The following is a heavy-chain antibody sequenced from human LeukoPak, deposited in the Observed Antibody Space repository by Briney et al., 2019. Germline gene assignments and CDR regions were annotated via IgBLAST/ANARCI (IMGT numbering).Heavy chain of an antibody. D-gene: IGHD4/OR15-4a*01. CDR1: GFTFDDYA. V-gene: IGHV3-9*03. J-gene: IGHJ3*02. CDR3: AKGPGLGCWGLSCYDAFDI. Sequence: GGSLRLSCAASGFTFDDYAMHWVRQAPGKGLEWVSGISWNSGSIGYADSVKGRFTISRDNAKNSLYLQMNSLRAEDMALYYCAKGPGLGCWGLSCYDAFDIWGQGTMVTVSS. CDR2: ISWNSGSI.